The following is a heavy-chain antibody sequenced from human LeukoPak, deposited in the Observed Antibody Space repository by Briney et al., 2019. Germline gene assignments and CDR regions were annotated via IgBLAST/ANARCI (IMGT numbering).Heavy chain of an antibody. CDR2: MNPNRGNT. J-gene: IGHJ4*02. CDR1: GYTFTGYY. Sequence: GASVKVSCKASGYTFTGYYMHWVRQAPGQGLEWMGWMNPNRGNTGYAQNFQGRVTMTRNTSISTAYMELSSLRSEDTAVYYCAGGYYDTNGYYYRLDFWGQGTLLTVSS. CDR3: AGGYYDTNGYYYRLDF. V-gene: IGHV1-8*02. D-gene: IGHD3-22*01.